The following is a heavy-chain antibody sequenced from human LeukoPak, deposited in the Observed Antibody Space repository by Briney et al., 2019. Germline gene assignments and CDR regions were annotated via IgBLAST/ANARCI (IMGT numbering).Heavy chain of an antibody. V-gene: IGHV3-48*03. CDR2: ISSSGSTK. Sequence: PGGSLRLSCAASGFTFSSYEIHCVRQAPGKGLAWVSYISSSGSTKLYSDSVRGRFTISRDNAKNSLYLQMNSLRAEDTAVYYCAREGSYYFDYWGRGTLVTVSS. CDR3: AREGSYYFDY. CDR1: GFTFSSYE. J-gene: IGHJ4*02.